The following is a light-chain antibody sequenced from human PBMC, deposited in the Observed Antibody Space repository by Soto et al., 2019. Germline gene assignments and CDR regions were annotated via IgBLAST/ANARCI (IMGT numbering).Light chain of an antibody. CDR3: NSYTTGTTWV. Sequence: QSALTQPASVSGTPGQSVTISCTGTTSDVGRYNYVSWHQQHPGKAPKLLIFDVSNRPSGVSDRFSGSKSGNTASLTISGPQAEDEADYYCNSYTTGTTWVFGGGTKLTVL. J-gene: IGLJ3*02. CDR2: DVS. V-gene: IGLV2-14*01. CDR1: TSDVGRYNY.